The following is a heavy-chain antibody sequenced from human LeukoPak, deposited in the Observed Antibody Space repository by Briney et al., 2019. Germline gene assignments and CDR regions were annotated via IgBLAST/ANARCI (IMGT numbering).Heavy chain of an antibody. Sequence: PGGSLRLSCAASGFTFSSYAMSWVRQAPGKGLEWVSAISGSGGSTYYADSVKGRFTISRDNAKNSLYLQMNSLRAEDTAVYYCASYRAIRYCSGGSCYASWFDPWGQGTLVTVSS. V-gene: IGHV3-23*01. CDR1: GFTFSSYA. D-gene: IGHD2-15*01. CDR3: ASYRAIRYCSGGSCYASWFDP. J-gene: IGHJ5*02. CDR2: ISGSGGST.